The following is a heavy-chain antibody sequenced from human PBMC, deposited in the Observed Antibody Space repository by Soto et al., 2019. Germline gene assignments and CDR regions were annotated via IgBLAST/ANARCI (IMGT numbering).Heavy chain of an antibody. Sequence: QVQLQESGPGLVKPSQTLSLTCTVSGGSISSGGYYWSSIRQHPGKGLEWIGYIYYSGSTYYNPSLKSRVTISVDTSKNQFPLKLSSVTAADTAVYYCARVRPHARPFDYWGQGTLVTVSS. CDR3: ARVRPHARPFDY. J-gene: IGHJ4*02. D-gene: IGHD6-6*01. CDR2: IYYSGST. CDR1: GGSISSGGYY. V-gene: IGHV4-31*03.